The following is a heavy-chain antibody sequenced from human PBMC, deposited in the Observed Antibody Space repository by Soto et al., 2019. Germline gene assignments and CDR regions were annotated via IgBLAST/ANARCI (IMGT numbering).Heavy chain of an antibody. Sequence: SGPTLVNPTQTLTLTCTFSGFSLSTSGVGVGWIRQPPGKALEWLALIYWDDDKRYSPSLKSRLTITKDTSKNQVVLTMTNMDPVDTATYYCAHPFNDILTGYYFGYFDYWGQGTLVTVSS. J-gene: IGHJ4*02. V-gene: IGHV2-5*02. CDR2: IYWDDDK. D-gene: IGHD3-9*01. CDR1: GFSLSTSGVG. CDR3: AHPFNDILTGYYFGYFDY.